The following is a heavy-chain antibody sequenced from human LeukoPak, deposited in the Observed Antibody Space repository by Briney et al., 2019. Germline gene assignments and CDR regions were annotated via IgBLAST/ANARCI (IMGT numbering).Heavy chain of an antibody. D-gene: IGHD3-10*01. CDR3: ARVYGSLVSSFDY. CDR1: GYTFTSYG. Sequence: ASVKVSCKASGYTFTSYGISWVRQAPGQGLEWMGWISGNNGNTNYGQKFQGRVTMTTDTSTTTAYMELRSLRSDDTAVYYCARVYGSLVSSFDYWGQGTLVTVSS. CDR2: ISGNNGNT. J-gene: IGHJ4*02. V-gene: IGHV1-18*01.